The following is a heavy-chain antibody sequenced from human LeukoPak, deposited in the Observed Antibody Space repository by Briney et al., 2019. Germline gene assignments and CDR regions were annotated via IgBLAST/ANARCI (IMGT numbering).Heavy chain of an antibody. D-gene: IGHD3-22*01. V-gene: IGHV4-34*01. J-gene: IGHJ4*02. CDR2: INHSGST. CDR3: ARAYESSGYRGLGYFDY. CDR1: GGSFSGYY. Sequence: SETLCLTCAVYGGSFSGYYWSWIRQPPGKGLEWIGEINHSGSTNYSASLKSRVTISVDTSKNQFSLKLSSVTAADTAVFYCARAYESSGYRGLGYFDYWGQGTLVTVSS.